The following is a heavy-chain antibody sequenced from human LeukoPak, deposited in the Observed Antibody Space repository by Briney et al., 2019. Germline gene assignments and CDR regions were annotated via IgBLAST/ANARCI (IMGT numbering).Heavy chain of an antibody. CDR3: ARGRAVVAASDNWFDP. CDR2: INPNSGGT. CDR1: GYTFTGYY. Sequence: GASVKVSCKASGYTFTGYYMHWVRQAPGQGLEWMGWINPNSGGTNYAQKFQGRVTMTRDTSISTAYMELSRLRSDDTAVYYCARGRAVVAASDNWFDPWGQGTLVTVSS. J-gene: IGHJ5*02. D-gene: IGHD2-15*01. V-gene: IGHV1-2*02.